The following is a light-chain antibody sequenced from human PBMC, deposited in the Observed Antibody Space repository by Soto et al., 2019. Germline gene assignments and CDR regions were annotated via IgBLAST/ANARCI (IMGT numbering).Light chain of an antibody. J-gene: IGKJ5*01. CDR2: AAS. Sequence: DIQMTQSPSSLSASLGDRVTITCRASQDISNYLAWYQQKPGKVPKLLIYAASSLQSGVPSRFSGSGSGTDFTLTISSLQPEDFATYYCQQSYSTPITFGQGTRLEI. V-gene: IGKV1-39*01. CDR1: QDISNY. CDR3: QQSYSTPIT.